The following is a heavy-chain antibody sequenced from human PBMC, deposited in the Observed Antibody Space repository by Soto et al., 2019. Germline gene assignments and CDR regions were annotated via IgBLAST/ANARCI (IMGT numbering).Heavy chain of an antibody. D-gene: IGHD6-19*01. J-gene: IGHJ4*01. V-gene: IGHV4-38-2*01. CDR2: IYHGGTT. CDR1: GYSLSSGSY. CDR3: ARVHVMVVAGSTFDY. Sequence: SETLSLTCAVSGYSLSSGSYWGWIRQPPGKGPEWIASIYHGGTTFYNPSLKSRVTISVDISKNHYSLKLKSVTAADTAVYYCARVHVMVVAGSTFDYWGPGTLVTVSS.